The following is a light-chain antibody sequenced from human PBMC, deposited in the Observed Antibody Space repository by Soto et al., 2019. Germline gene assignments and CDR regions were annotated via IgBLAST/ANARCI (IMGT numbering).Light chain of an antibody. V-gene: IGKV1-39*01. CDR2: AAS. J-gene: IGKJ4*01. CDR1: QNIIFY. Sequence: DIQITQSPSSLSASVGDRVTITCRASQNIIFYLNWYQQRIGKSPKLLIYAASNLRSGVPSRFSGSGSGTDFNLTINSLQPEDFATYFCQQSFTTPLTFGGGTKVDIK. CDR3: QQSFTTPLT.